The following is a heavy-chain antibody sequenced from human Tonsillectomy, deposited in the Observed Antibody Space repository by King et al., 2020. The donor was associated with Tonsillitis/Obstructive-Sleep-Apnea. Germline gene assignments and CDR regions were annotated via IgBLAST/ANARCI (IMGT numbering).Heavy chain of an antibody. CDR3: ARERDSSSWYGDYYYYYMDV. V-gene: IGHV4-34*01. CDR1: GGSFSGYY. Sequence: VQLQQGGAGVCRPSGTLSLTCSAYGGSFSGYYLSWIRLPPRKGLERIGEMNTLGSINYHPFLQSRVTISVETSKNQFSLKLSSVTAADTAVYFCARERDSSSWYGDYYYYYMDVWGKGTTVTVSS. CDR2: MNTLGSI. J-gene: IGHJ6*03. D-gene: IGHD6-13*01.